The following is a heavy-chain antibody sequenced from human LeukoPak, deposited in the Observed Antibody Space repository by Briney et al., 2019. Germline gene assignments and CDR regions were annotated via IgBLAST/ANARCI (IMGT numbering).Heavy chain of an antibody. J-gene: IGHJ3*02. V-gene: IGHV3-15*01. CDR1: GFTFNNYA. CDR2: IKSKTDGGTI. D-gene: IGHD2-8*01. CDR3: TTDPIVLMVYDDAFDI. Sequence: GGSLRLSCAASGFTFNNYAMTWVRQAPGKGLEWVGRIKSKTDGGTIDYAAPVKGRFTISRDDSKNTLYLQMNSLKTEDTAVYYCTTDPIVLMVYDDAFDIWGQGTMVTVSS.